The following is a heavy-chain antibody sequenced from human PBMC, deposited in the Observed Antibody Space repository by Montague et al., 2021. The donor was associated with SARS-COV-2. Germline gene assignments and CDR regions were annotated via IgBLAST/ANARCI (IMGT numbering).Heavy chain of an antibody. V-gene: IGHV3-30-3*01. CDR1: GFTFSSYA. CDR2: ISYDESNK. J-gene: IGHJ6*02. Sequence: SLRLSCAASGFTFSSYAMHWVRQAPGKGLEWVAVISYDESNKYYADSVKGRFTISRDNSKNTLYLQMNSLRAEDTAVYYCASWKNTYNWNNARGYYYYGMDVWGQGTTVTVSS. CDR3: ASWKNTYNWNNARGYYYYGMDV. D-gene: IGHD1/OR15-1a*01.